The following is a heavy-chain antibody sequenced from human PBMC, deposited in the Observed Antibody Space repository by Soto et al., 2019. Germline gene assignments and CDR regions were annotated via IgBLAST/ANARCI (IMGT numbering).Heavy chain of an antibody. V-gene: IGHV4-31*03. CDR1: GGSINSRGYY. Sequence: QVQLQESGPGLVRPSQTLSLTCTVSGGSINSRGYYWTWIRQHPGKGLEWIGNIYSSGRIHFNPSLKSRLTMLVDTSENQFSLKLTSVTAADTAVYYCARQSESTGYFYGGFDPWGQGTLVTVSS. CDR2: IYSSGRI. J-gene: IGHJ5*02. D-gene: IGHD3-9*01. CDR3: ARQSESTGYFYGGFDP.